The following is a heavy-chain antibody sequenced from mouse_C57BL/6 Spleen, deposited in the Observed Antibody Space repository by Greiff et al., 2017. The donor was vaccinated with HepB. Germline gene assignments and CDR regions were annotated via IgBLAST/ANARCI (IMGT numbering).Heavy chain of an antibody. CDR2: IDPSDSYT. D-gene: IGHD1-1*02. CDR1: GYTFTSYW. J-gene: IGHJ2*01. V-gene: IGHV1-50*01. CDR3: ARDRWYFDY. Sequence: QVQLQQSGAELVKPGASVKLSCKASGYTFTSYWMQWVKQRPGQGLEWIGEIDPSDSYTNYNQKFKGKATLTVDTSSSTAYMQRSSLTSEDSAVYYCARDRWYFDYWGQGTTLTVSS.